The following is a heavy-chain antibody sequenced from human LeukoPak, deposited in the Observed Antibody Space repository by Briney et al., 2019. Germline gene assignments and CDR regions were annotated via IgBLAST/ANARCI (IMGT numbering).Heavy chain of an antibody. CDR1: GFTFSSYW. Sequence: PGGSLRLSCAASGFTFSSYWMSWVRQAPGKGPEWVANIKQDGSEKYYVDSVKGRFTISRDNAKNSLYLQMNSLRAEDTAVYYCAREGTYSPPFYDYWGQGTLVTVSS. CDR3: AREGTYSPPFYDY. D-gene: IGHD2-21*01. J-gene: IGHJ4*02. CDR2: IKQDGSEK. V-gene: IGHV3-7*01.